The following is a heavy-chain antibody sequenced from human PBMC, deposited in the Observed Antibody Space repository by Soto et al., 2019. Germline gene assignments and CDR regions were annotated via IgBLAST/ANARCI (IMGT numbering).Heavy chain of an antibody. Sequence: GGSLRLSCAASGFTVSSNYMSWVRQAPGKGLEWVSVIYSGGSTYYADSVKGRFTISRDNSKNTLYLQMNSLRAEDTDVYYCASSLTGVYYFDYWGQGTLVTVSS. D-gene: IGHD7-27*01. V-gene: IGHV3-53*01. CDR2: IYSGGST. CDR3: ASSLTGVYYFDY. CDR1: GFTVSSNY. J-gene: IGHJ4*02.